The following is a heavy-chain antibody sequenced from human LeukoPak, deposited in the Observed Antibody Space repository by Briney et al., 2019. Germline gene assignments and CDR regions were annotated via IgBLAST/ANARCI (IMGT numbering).Heavy chain of an antibody. J-gene: IGHJ1*01. V-gene: IGHV1-2*02. CDR2: INPNRGDT. CDR1: GYTFTGYY. Sequence: ASVKVSCKASGYTFTGYYIHWVRLAPGQGLEWMGWINPNRGDTNYAQKFQGRVSMTRDTSISTDYMELNGLKSDDTAVYYCARALAQRINGYFHHWGRGTLVTVSS. CDR3: ARALAQRINGYFHH. D-gene: IGHD2-8*01.